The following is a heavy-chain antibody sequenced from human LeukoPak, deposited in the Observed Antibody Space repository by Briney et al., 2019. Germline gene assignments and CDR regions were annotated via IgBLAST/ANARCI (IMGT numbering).Heavy chain of an antibody. V-gene: IGHV3-15*01. CDR1: GLIFSSAL. J-gene: IGHJ4*02. Sequence: KTGGSLRLSCGASGLIFSSALVSGVRRAPGRGLEGVGRIKSKKDGETADHAAPLKGIFTISRDDSKNTLYLQMHSLKTEDTAVYYCGTGQGGAWHDGYWGQGTLVTVSS. CDR2: IKSKKDGETA. CDR3: GTGQGGAWHDGY. D-gene: IGHD3-3*01.